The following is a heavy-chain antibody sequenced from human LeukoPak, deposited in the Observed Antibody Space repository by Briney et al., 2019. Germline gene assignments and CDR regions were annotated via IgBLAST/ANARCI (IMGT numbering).Heavy chain of an antibody. CDR3: ARGLAAAYDYNWFDP. CDR2: IYASGTT. Sequence: SETLSLTCTVSGGSVSSYYWSWLRQPAGKGLEWIGRIYASGTTRYNPSLNGRVTMSVDTSKNQFSLKLNSVTAADTAVYFCARGLAAAYDYNWFDPWGQGTLVTVSS. D-gene: IGHD5-12*01. V-gene: IGHV4-4*07. CDR1: GGSVSSYY. J-gene: IGHJ5*02.